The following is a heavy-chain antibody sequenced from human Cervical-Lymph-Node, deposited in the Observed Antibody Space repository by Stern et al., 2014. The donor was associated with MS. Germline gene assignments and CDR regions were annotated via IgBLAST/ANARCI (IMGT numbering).Heavy chain of an antibody. J-gene: IGHJ4*02. CDR1: GYTFTRYY. CDR3: ARESAYNNGWNSQYGFDN. V-gene: IGHV1-46*04. Sequence: MQLVESVAEVKKPGASVRVSCKASGYTFTRYYKHWVRQPPGPGLEWMGLINPSGGSTSYSKKLQGSITVTTSPSTSTVYVATSSLMSEDSAVYYCARESAYNNGWNSQYGFDNWGQGTLVTVSS. D-gene: IGHD6-19*01. CDR2: INPSGGST.